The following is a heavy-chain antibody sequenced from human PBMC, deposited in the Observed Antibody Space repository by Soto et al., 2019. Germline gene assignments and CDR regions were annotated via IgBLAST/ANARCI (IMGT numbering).Heavy chain of an antibody. CDR1: GGSISSTSYY. CDR3: ARLAYYSYYYMDV. V-gene: IGHV4-39*01. J-gene: IGHJ6*03. CDR2: IYYSGST. Sequence: PSETLSLTCTVSGGSISSTSYYWGWIRQPPGKGLEWIGTIYYSGSTYYSPSLKSRVTISVDTSKNQFSLKLSSVTAADTAVFYCARLAYYSYYYMDVWGKGTTVTVSS.